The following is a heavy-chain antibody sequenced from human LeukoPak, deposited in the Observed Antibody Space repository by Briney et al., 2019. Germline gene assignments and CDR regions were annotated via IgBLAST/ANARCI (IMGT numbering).Heavy chain of an antibody. CDR2: IYYSGST. CDR1: GGSISSYY. Sequence: SETLSLTCTVSGGSISSYYWSWIRQPPGKGLEWIGYIYYSGSTNYNPSLKSRVTISVDTSKNQFSLKLSSVTAVDTAVYYCARDSSLVPRGYYYYMDVWGKGTTVTVSS. J-gene: IGHJ6*03. CDR3: ARDSSLVPRGYYYYMDV. D-gene: IGHD3-10*01. V-gene: IGHV4-59*01.